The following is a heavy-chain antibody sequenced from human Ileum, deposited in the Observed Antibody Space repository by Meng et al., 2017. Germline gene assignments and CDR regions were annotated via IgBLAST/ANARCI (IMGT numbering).Heavy chain of an antibody. CDR3: AASLDGNRFDP. CDR1: GGSICSGDYY. J-gene: IGHJ5*02. CDR2: IFDTGPP. V-gene: IGHV4-30-4*01. Sequence: VQLQESGPGLVKSSQTLSLTCTVSGGSICSGDYYWSWIRQPPGKGLEWIGYIFDTGPPSYSPPLRSRLSISMDTSKNQFSLRLTSVSAADTAVYYCAASLDGNRFDPWGQGTLVTVSS. D-gene: IGHD1-26*01.